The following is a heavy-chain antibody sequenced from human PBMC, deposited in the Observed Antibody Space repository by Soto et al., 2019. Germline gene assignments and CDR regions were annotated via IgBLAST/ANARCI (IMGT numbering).Heavy chain of an antibody. Sequence: QVQLVESGGGVVQPGRSLRLSCAASGFTFSSYGMHWVRQAPGKGLEWVAVISYDGSNKYYADSVKGRFTISRDNSKNTLYLQMNSLRAEDTAVYYCAKDDYDILTGPDAFGIWGQGTMVTVSS. J-gene: IGHJ3*02. CDR2: ISYDGSNK. V-gene: IGHV3-30*18. CDR3: AKDDYDILTGPDAFGI. CDR1: GFTFSSYG. D-gene: IGHD3-9*01.